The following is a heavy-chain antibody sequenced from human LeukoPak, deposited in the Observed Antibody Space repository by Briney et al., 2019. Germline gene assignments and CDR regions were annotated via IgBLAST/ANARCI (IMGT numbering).Heavy chain of an antibody. V-gene: IGHV3-23*01. D-gene: IGHD3-22*01. J-gene: IGHJ4*02. Sequence: PSGGSLRLSCAASGFTVSSNYMSWVRQAPGKGLEWVSAISGSGGSTYYADSVKGRFTISRDNSKNTLYLQMNSLRAEDTAVYYCARYPRPWLYYFDYWGQGTLVTVSS. CDR3: ARYPRPWLYYFDY. CDR1: GFTVSSNY. CDR2: ISGSGGST.